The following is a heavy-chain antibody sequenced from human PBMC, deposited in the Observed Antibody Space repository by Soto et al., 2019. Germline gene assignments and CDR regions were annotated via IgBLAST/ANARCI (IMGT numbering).Heavy chain of an antibody. J-gene: IGHJ4*02. V-gene: IGHV1-2*02. CDR3: ARLRGPYCSSTSCLYYFDY. Sequence: QVQLVQSGAEVRKPGATLRVSCKASGYTFTGYNMHWVRQAPGQVLEWMGWINPNNCGTDYAQKLKGRVTMTRDTSISTAYVELSRLISDDTAVYYWARLRGPYCSSTSCLYYFDYWGQRTLVTVSS. CDR2: INPNNCGT. D-gene: IGHD2-2*01. CDR1: GYTFTGYN.